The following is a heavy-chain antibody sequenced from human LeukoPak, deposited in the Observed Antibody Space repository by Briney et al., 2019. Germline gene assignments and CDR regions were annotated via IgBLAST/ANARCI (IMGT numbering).Heavy chain of an antibody. J-gene: IGHJ4*02. CDR3: AKGLHRFIVGATTPDY. Sequence: GRSLRLSCAASGFTFRSYGMHWVRRAPGRGLEWVAVIPYDGSSKFYADSVKGRFTVSRDNSKNTLYLQKNSLRAEDTAVYYCAKGLHRFIVGATTPDYWGQGTLVTVSS. CDR2: IPYDGSSK. V-gene: IGHV3-30*18. D-gene: IGHD1-26*01. CDR1: GFTFRSYG.